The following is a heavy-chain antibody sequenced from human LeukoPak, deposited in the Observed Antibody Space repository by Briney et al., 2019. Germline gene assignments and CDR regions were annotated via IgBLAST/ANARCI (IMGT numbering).Heavy chain of an antibody. J-gene: IGHJ4*02. CDR3: AKHGTYYDFWSGQYYFDY. Sequence: GSLRLSCAASGFTFSSHAMSWVRQAPGKGLEWGSGISCSGDSTNYADSVKGRFTISRDNSRNTLYLQMNSLRAEDTAVYYCAKHGTYYDFWSGQYYFDYWGQGTLVTVSS. D-gene: IGHD3-3*01. CDR1: GFTFSSHA. CDR2: ISCSGDST. V-gene: IGHV3-23*01.